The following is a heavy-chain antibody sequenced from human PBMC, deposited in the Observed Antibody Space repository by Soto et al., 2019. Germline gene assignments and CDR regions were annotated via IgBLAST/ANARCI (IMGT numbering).Heavy chain of an antibody. CDR1: GYTFTGYY. D-gene: IGHD6-19*01. Sequence: ASVKVSCKASGYTFTGYYMHWVRQAPGQGLEWMGWINPNSGGTNYAQKFQGWVTMTRDTSISTAYMELSRLRSDDTAVYYCARGFAVAGAKYYFDYWGQGTLVTVSS. CDR3: ARGFAVAGAKYYFDY. CDR2: INPNSGGT. J-gene: IGHJ4*02. V-gene: IGHV1-2*04.